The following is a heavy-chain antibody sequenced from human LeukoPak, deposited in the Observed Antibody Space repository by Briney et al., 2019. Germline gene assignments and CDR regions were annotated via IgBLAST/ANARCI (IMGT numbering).Heavy chain of an antibody. Sequence: SETLSLTCAVYGGSFSGYYWSWIRQPPGKGLERIGEINHSGSTNYNPSLKSRVTISVDTSKNQFSLKLSSVTAADTAVYYCARDIGDRDAFDIWGQGTMVTVSS. CDR2: INHSGST. D-gene: IGHD3-10*01. J-gene: IGHJ3*02. CDR3: ARDIGDRDAFDI. CDR1: GGSFSGYY. V-gene: IGHV4-34*01.